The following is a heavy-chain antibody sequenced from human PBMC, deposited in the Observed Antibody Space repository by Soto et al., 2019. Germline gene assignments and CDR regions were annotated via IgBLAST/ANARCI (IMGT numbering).Heavy chain of an antibody. CDR2: IYSGGST. V-gene: IGHV3-66*01. CDR1: GFTVSSNY. CDR3: ARVTVAKTSGYYFDY. Sequence: ESGGGLVQPGGSLRLSCAASGFTVSSNYMSWVRQAPGKGLEWVSVIYSGGSTYYADSVKGRFTISRDNSKNTLYLQMNSLRAEDTAVYYCARVTVAKTSGYYFDYWGQGTLVTVSS. J-gene: IGHJ4*02. D-gene: IGHD2-15*01.